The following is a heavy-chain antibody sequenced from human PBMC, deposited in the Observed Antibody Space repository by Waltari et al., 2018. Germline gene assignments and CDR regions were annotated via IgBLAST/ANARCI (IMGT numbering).Heavy chain of an antibody. V-gene: IGHV4-39*01. Sequence: QLQLQESGPGLVKPSATLSLTCTVSGGSISSSSYYWGWIRQPPGKGLEWIGTIYYRGSTYYNPSLKSRVTISVDTSKNQFSLKLSSVTAADTAVYYCARRWLQSGYFDYWGQGTLVTVSS. J-gene: IGHJ4*02. D-gene: IGHD5-12*01. CDR3: ARRWLQSGYFDY. CDR2: IYYRGST. CDR1: GGSISSSSYY.